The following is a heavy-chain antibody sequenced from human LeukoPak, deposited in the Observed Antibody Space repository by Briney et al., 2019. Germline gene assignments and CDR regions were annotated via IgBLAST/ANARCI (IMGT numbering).Heavy chain of an antibody. J-gene: IGHJ4*02. Sequence: GASVKVSCKASGYTFTSYALHWVRQAPGQRLEWMGWINAGNGNTKYSQKLQGRVTIIKDTSASTAYMELSSLRSEDTAVYYCARESTYYYDSSGPDYWGQGTLVTVSS. CDR3: ARESTYYYDSSGPDY. V-gene: IGHV1-3*01. CDR2: INAGNGNT. CDR1: GYTFTSYA. D-gene: IGHD3-22*01.